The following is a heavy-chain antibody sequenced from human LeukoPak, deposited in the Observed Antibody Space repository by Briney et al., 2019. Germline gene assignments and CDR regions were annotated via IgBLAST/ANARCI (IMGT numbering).Heavy chain of an antibody. Sequence: GASVKVSCKASGYTFSIFGINWVRQAPGQGLEWVGWISADNGNTNYAQKLQGRVTMTTDTSTSTAYMELRSLRSDDTAVYYCARRSGFGEPRGFDPWGQGTLVTVSS. CDR1: GYTFSIFG. J-gene: IGHJ5*02. D-gene: IGHD3-10*01. CDR3: ARRSGFGEPRGFDP. CDR2: ISADNGNT. V-gene: IGHV1-18*04.